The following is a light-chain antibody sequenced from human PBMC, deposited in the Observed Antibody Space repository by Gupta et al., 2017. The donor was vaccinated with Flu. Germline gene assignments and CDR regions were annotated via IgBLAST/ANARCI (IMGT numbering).Light chain of an antibody. CDR1: QSVTRSY. Sequence: GTLSLSPGERATLSCRASQSVTRSYLAWYQQKPGQAPRLLIYGASSRATGIPDRFSGSGSGTDFTLTISRLEPEDFAVYYCQQYDNTPNTFGQGTKLEIK. CDR3: QQYDNTPNT. V-gene: IGKV3-20*01. J-gene: IGKJ2*01. CDR2: GAS.